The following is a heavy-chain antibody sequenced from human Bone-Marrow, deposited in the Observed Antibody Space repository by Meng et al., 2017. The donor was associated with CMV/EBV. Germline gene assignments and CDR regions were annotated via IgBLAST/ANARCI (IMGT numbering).Heavy chain of an antibody. D-gene: IGHD6-19*01. CDR2: ISAYNGNT. CDR1: GYTFTSYG. V-gene: IGHV1-18*01. J-gene: IGHJ5*02. CDR3: ARADSGGWYSA. Sequence: ASVKVSCKASGYTFTSYGISWVRQAPGQGLEWMGWISAYNGNTNYAQKFQGRVTMTTDTSTSTAYMVLGSLRADDTAVYYCARADSGGWYSAWGQGTLVTVSS.